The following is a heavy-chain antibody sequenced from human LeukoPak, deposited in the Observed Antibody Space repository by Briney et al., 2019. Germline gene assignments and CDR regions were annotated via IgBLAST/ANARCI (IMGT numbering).Heavy chain of an antibody. CDR1: GGSISSYY. D-gene: IGHD2-2*01. CDR3: ARDWFSEYQLPHKLRYYYYYMDV. CDR2: IYTSGST. J-gene: IGHJ6*03. V-gene: IGHV4-4*07. Sequence: SETLSLTCTVSGGSISSYYWSWIRQPAGKGLEWIGRIYTSGSTKYNPSLKSRVTISVDKSKNQFSLKLSSVTAADTAVYYCARDWFSEYQLPHKLRYYYYYMDVWGKGTTVTVSS.